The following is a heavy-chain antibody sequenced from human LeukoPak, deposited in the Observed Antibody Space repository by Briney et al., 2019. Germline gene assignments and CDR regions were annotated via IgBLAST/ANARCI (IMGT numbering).Heavy chain of an antibody. Sequence: ASVKVSCKASGGTFSSYAISWVRQAPGQGLEWMGGIIPIFGTANYAQKFQGRVTITADESTSTAYMELSSLRSEDTAVYYCARDRGQWELLGHYYYMDVWGKGTTVTVSS. CDR3: ARDRGQWELLGHYYYMDV. CDR1: GGTFSSYA. J-gene: IGHJ6*03. V-gene: IGHV1-69*13. CDR2: IIPIFGTA. D-gene: IGHD1-26*01.